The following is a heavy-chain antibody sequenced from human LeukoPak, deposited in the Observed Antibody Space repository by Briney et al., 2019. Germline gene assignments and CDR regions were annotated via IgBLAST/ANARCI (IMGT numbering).Heavy chain of an antibody. J-gene: IGHJ4*02. D-gene: IGHD2-2*02. Sequence: GGSLRLSYAASGFTFSTYWMTWVRQAPGKGLEWVANMKRDGSEVYYANSVKGHFTISRDNAKNSLYLQMNSLRAEDTAVYYCARYTEYYFDYWGQGTLVTVCS. CDR2: MKRDGSEV. CDR3: ARYTEYYFDY. CDR1: GFTFSTYW. V-gene: IGHV3-7*01.